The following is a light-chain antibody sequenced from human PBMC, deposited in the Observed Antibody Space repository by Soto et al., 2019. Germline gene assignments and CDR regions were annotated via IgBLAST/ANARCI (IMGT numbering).Light chain of an antibody. CDR1: QTIGRNY. J-gene: IGKJ4*01. Sequence: EIVLTQSPGTLSLSPGETATLSCRASQTIGRNYLAWYQQKPGQAPRLLIFSTSTRATGIPERFSGGGSGTDFTLSISRLEPEDFAVYYCQQYGSSPPLSFGGGTKVEIK. CDR3: QQYGSSPPLS. V-gene: IGKV3-20*01. CDR2: STS.